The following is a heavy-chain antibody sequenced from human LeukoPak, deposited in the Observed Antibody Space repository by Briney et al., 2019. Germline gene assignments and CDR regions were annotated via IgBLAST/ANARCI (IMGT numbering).Heavy chain of an antibody. CDR1: GFTFSDYY. V-gene: IGHV3-11*05. D-gene: IGHD3-10*01. CDR3: ARESGSGSQWDY. Sequence: PGRSLRLSCAASGFTFSDYYMSWIRQAPGKGLEWVSYISSSSSYTNYADSVKGRFTISRDNAKNSLYLQMNSLRAEDTAVYYCARESGSGSQWDYWGQGTLVTVSS. J-gene: IGHJ4*02. CDR2: ISSSSSYT.